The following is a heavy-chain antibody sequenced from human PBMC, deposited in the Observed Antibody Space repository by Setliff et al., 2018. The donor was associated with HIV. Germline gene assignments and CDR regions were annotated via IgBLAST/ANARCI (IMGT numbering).Heavy chain of an antibody. CDR1: GGSISSGSYY. CDR2: IYTSGST. CDR3: ARGNYYYYYMDV. Sequence: SETLSLTCTVSGGSISSGSYYWSWIRRPAGKGLEWIGHIYTSGSTNYNPSLKSRVTISVDTSKNQFSLKLSSVTAADTAVYYCARGNYYYYYMDVWGKGTTVTVSS. J-gene: IGHJ6*03. V-gene: IGHV4-61*09.